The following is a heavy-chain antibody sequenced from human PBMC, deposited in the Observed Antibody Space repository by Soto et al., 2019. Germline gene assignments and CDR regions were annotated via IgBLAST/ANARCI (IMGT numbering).Heavy chain of an antibody. J-gene: IGHJ4*02. CDR2: ISGSSSTM. Sequence: GGSLRLSCAASGFTFSSYLMNWVRQAPGKGLEWVSYISGSSSTMYYADSVKGRFTISRDNAKNSLYLQMNSLRAEDTAVYYCARDLIKLGSSWGIDYWGLGT. V-gene: IGHV3-48*01. CDR1: GFTFSSYL. CDR3: ARDLIKLGSSWGIDY. D-gene: IGHD6-13*01.